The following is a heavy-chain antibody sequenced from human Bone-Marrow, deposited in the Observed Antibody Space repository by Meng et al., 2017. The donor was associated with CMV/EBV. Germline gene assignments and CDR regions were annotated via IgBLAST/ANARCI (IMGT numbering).Heavy chain of an antibody. CDR3: VLDTSGFYRPDH. D-gene: IGHD3-22*01. V-gene: IGHV3-33*03. J-gene: IGHJ4*02. Sequence: GGSLRLSCAASGFTFGSYGMHWVRQAPGKGLEWVTMIWYDGSYKYYEDSVKGRFTVSRDNPKNTLYLQMNDLRAEDTAVYYCVLDTSGFYRPDHWGQGTLVTFSS. CDR1: GFTFGSYG. CDR2: IWYDGSYK.